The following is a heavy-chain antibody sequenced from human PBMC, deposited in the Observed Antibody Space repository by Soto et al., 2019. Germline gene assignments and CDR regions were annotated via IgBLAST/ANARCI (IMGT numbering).Heavy chain of an antibody. D-gene: IGHD2-2*01. J-gene: IGHJ6*02. V-gene: IGHV1-2*04. Sequence: ASVKVSCKASGYTYTGYYMHWVRQAHGQGLEWMGWINPNSGGTNYAQKFQGWVTMTRDTSISTAYMELSRLRSDDTAVYYCARERVVPAAMGYYYYGMDVWGQGTTVTVSS. CDR2: INPNSGGT. CDR3: ARERVVPAAMGYYYYGMDV. CDR1: GYTYTGYY.